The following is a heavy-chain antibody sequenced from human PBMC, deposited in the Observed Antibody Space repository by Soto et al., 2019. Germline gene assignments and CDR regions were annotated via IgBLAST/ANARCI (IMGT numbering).Heavy chain of an antibody. CDR2: INAGNGNT. D-gene: IGHD5-18*01. J-gene: IGHJ5*02. V-gene: IGHV1-3*01. CDR1: GYTFTSYA. CDR3: AREISYGSNWFDP. Sequence: ASVKVSCKASGYTFTSYAMHWVRQAPGQRLEWMGWINAGNGNTKYSQKFQGRVTITRDTSASTAYMELRSLRSDDTAVYYCAREISYGSNWFDPWGQGTLVTVSS.